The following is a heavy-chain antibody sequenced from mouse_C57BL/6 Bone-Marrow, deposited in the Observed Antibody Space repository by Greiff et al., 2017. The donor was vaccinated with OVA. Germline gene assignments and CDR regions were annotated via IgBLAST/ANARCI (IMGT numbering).Heavy chain of an antibody. D-gene: IGHD1-1*01. CDR3: ASPDYYVFAY. CDR2: IHPNSGST. CDR1: GYTFTSYW. J-gene: IGHJ3*01. V-gene: IGHV1-64*01. Sequence: QVQLQQPGAELVKPGASVQLSCKASGYTFTSYWMHWVKQRPGQGLEWIGMIHPNSGSTNYNEKFKSKATLTVDKSSSTADMQLSSLTSEDSAVYYCASPDYYVFAYWGQGTLVTVSA.